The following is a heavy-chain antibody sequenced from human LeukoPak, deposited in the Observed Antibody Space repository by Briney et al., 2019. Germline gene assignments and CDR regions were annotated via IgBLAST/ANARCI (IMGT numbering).Heavy chain of an antibody. CDR3: ARDGGYSYGYMDY. V-gene: IGHV3-48*01. CDR2: ISYSSSTI. CDR1: GFTFSSYG. Sequence: GGSLRLSCAASGFTFSSYGLTWVRQAPGTGLEWVSYISYSSSTITYADSVKGRFTISRDNAKNSLYLQMNSLRGEDTAVYYCARDGGYSYGYMDYWGQGTLVTVSS. J-gene: IGHJ4*02. D-gene: IGHD5-18*01.